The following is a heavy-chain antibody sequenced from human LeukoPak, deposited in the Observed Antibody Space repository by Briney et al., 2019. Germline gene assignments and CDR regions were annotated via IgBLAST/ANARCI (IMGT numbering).Heavy chain of an antibody. V-gene: IGHV1-69*16. J-gene: IGHJ3*02. D-gene: IGHD7-27*01. CDR1: GGTFSSYT. CDR2: IIPILGTA. Sequence: GASVKVSCKASGGTFSSYTISWARQAPGQGLEWMGRIIPILGTANYAQKFQGRVTITTDESTSTAYMELSSLRSEDTAVYYCASTTRLGIYAFDIWGQGTMVTVSS. CDR3: ASTTRLGIYAFDI.